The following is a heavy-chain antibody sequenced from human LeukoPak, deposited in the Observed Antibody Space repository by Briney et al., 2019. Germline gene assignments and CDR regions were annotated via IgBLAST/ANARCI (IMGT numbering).Heavy chain of an antibody. V-gene: IGHV3-21*01. CDR1: GFTFSSYS. D-gene: IGHD2-8*01. CDR3: ARKTSYCTNGVCYFDY. J-gene: IGHJ4*02. Sequence: AGGSLRLSCAASGFTFSSYSLNWVRQAPGKGLEWVSSISSSSNYIYYVDSVKGRFTISRDNAKNSLYLQMNSLRAEDTAVYYCARKTSYCTNGVCYFDYWGQGTLVTVSS. CDR2: ISSSSNYI.